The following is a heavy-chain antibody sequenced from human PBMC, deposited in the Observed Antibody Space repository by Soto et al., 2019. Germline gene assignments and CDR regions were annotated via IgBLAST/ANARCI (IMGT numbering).Heavy chain of an antibody. CDR2: IKQDESEK. Sequence: GGSLRLSCAASGFTFSNYWMSWVRQAPGKGLEWVANIKQDESEKYYVDSVKGRFTISRDNAKNSLYLQMSSLRGEDTAVYYCAREGHFLLATTDYWGQGTLVTVSS. CDR1: GFTFSNYW. D-gene: IGHD1-1*01. J-gene: IGHJ4*02. CDR3: AREGHFLLATTDY. V-gene: IGHV3-7*01.